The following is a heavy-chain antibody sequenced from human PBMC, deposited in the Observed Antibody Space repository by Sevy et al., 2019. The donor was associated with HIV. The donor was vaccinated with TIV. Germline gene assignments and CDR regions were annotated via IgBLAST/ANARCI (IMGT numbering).Heavy chain of an antibody. CDR3: ARGGYSYGYQAFDI. Sequence: ASVKVSCMASGGTLSSYALSWVRQAPGQGLEWMGGIVPLFGTTNYAQNLQGRVTITTDESTSTAYMDLSSLRSEDTAVYYCARGGYSYGYQAFDIWGQGTMVTVSS. CDR1: GGTLSSYA. CDR2: IVPLFGTT. J-gene: IGHJ3*02. D-gene: IGHD5-18*01. V-gene: IGHV1-69*05.